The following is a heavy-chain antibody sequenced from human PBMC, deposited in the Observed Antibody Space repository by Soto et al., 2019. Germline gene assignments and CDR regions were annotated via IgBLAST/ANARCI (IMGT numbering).Heavy chain of an antibody. CDR2: IGSSSSYI. CDR1: GFTFSSYS. CDR3: ARPPYICFAVRPFDY. J-gene: IGHJ4*01. V-gene: IGHV3-21*01. D-gene: IGHD6-6*01. Sequence: PVGSLRLSCAASGFTFSSYSMNWVRQAPGKGLEWVSSIGSSSSYIYYADSVKGRFTISRDNAKNSLYLQMNSLRAEDTGVYSCARPPYICFAVRPFDYWGDGTLVTVSA.